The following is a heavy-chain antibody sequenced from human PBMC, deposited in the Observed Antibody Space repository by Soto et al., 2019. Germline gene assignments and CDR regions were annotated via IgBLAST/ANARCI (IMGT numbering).Heavy chain of an antibody. J-gene: IGHJ3*02. CDR2: ISWNSGSI. CDR1: GFTFDDYA. D-gene: IGHD4-17*01. Sequence: ESGGGLVQPGRSLRLSCAASGFTFDDYAMHWVRQAPGKGLEWVSGISWNSGSIGYADSVKGRFTISRDNAKNSLYLQMNSLRAEDTALYYCAKDIDSVTTGDAFDIWGQGTMVTVSS. CDR3: AKDIDSVTTGDAFDI. V-gene: IGHV3-9*01.